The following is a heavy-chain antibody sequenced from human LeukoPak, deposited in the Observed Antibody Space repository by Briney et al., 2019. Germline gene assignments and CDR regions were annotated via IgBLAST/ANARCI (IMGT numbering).Heavy chain of an antibody. CDR3: AIGPGGYSFDY. Sequence: SETLSRTCTVYGGSFGNYYWSWIRQPPGKGLEWIAEINQGGNTNYNPSLKSRVTISLDTSKNQFSLKLSSVSAADTAVYYCAIGPGGYSFDYWGQGTLVTVSS. D-gene: IGHD3-22*01. V-gene: IGHV4-34*01. J-gene: IGHJ4*02. CDR1: GGSFGNYY. CDR2: INQGGNT.